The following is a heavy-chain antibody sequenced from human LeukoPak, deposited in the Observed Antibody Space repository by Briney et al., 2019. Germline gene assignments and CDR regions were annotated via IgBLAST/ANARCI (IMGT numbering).Heavy chain of an antibody. Sequence: SETLSLTCTVSGGSISSYYWSWIRQPPGKGLEWIGYTSYSGSTNYSPSLKSRVTISVDTSKKQFSLRLSSVTAADTAVYYCGRLSYDTTGYWPGYFDYWGQGTLVTVPS. CDR3: GRLSYDTTGYWPGYFDY. D-gene: IGHD3-22*01. CDR2: TSYSGST. J-gene: IGHJ4*02. CDR1: GGSISSYY. V-gene: IGHV4-59*08.